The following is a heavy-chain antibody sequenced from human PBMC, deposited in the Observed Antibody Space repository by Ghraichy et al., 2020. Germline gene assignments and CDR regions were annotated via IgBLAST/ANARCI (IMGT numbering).Heavy chain of an antibody. Sequence: ASVKVSCKASGYTFTGYYIHWVRQAPGQGLEWMGRISPNSGGTNYAQKFQGRVTMTRDTSSSTAYIELSRLRLDDTAVYYCARDQFQSRTYGYFNYYGMDVWGQGTTVTVSS. CDR3: ARDQFQSRTYGYFNYYGMDV. CDR1: GYTFTGYY. D-gene: IGHD3-10*01. CDR2: ISPNSGGT. J-gene: IGHJ6*02. V-gene: IGHV1-2*06.